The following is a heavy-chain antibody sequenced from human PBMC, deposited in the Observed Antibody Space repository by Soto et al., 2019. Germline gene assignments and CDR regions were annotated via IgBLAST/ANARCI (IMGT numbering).Heavy chain of an antibody. CDR2: IYATGTT. V-gene: IGHV4-4*07. CDR3: VRDGTKTLRDWFDP. CDR1: GAYISGFY. Sequence: SETLSLTCTVSGAYISGFYWSWIRKSAGKGLEWIGRIYATGTTDYNPSLKSRVMMSVDTSKKQFSLKLRSVTAADTAVYYCVRDGTKTLRDWFDPWGQGISVTVSS. D-gene: IGHD1-1*01. J-gene: IGHJ5*02.